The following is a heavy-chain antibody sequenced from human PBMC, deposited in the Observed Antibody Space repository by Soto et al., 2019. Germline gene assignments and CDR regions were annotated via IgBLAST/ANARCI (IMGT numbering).Heavy chain of an antibody. CDR1: GDSISTYY. J-gene: IGHJ4*02. Sequence: SETLSLTCIVSGDSISTYYWSWIRQSAGKGLEWIGRTYISGDTNYNPSLKSRVTMSVDTSKNQLSLKLRSVTAADTAVCYCAREYTETVDGPTPFYFDYWGQGTPVTVSS. CDR2: TYISGDT. V-gene: IGHV4-4*07. D-gene: IGHD6-19*01. CDR3: AREYTETVDGPTPFYFDY.